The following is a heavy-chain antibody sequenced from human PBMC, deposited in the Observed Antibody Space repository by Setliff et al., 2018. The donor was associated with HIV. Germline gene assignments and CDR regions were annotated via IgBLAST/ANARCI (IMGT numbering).Heavy chain of an antibody. CDR2: IFYTGRT. D-gene: IGHD2-15*01. Sequence: SETLSLTCTVSGGSIGSSDYYWGWIRQPPGKGLEWIGSIFYTGRTTYNPSLRSRVTISLDTSKTQFSLSLTSVTAADTAVYYCARGAYCGGASCSLTRFDPWGQGTLVTVSS. J-gene: IGHJ5*02. CDR1: GGSIGSSDYY. V-gene: IGHV4-39*07. CDR3: ARGAYCGGASCSLTRFDP.